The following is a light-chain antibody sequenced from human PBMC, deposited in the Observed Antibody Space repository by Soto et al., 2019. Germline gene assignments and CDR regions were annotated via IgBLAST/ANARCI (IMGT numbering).Light chain of an antibody. J-gene: IGKJ2*01. V-gene: IGKV3-11*01. CDR1: QSVSTN. CDR2: DAS. Sequence: EIVLTQSPATLSLSPGERATLSCRASQSVSTNLGWYQQKPGQAPRLLIYDASNRATDIPARFSGSGSGTDFTLTINSLEPVDFAVYYCQQRSNWPRTFGQGTKLEI. CDR3: QQRSNWPRT.